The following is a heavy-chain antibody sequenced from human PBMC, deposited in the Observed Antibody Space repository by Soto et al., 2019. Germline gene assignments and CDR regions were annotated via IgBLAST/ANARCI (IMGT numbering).Heavy chain of an antibody. CDR3: TTGSVEGV. CDR2: IKTKGAGGPT. V-gene: IGHV3-15*07. J-gene: IGHJ6*02. Sequence: EVQLVESGGGFIQPGGSLRLSCAASGLHISNAWMNWVRQAPGKGLEWVGRIKTKGAGGPTDYAAAVKGRFTVSRDDSXXXXXXXXXXXXXXDTAVYYCTTGSVEGVWGQGTTVTVSS. CDR1: GLHISNAW. D-gene: IGHD3-10*01.